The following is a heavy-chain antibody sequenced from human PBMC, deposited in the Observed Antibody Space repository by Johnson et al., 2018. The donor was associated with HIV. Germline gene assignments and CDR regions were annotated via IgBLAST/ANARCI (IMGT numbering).Heavy chain of an antibody. Sequence: VQLVESGGGLVQPGGSLRLSCAASGFTFSSYWMSWVRQAPGKGLEWVANIKQDGSEKYYVDSVKGRFTISRDNSKNTLYLQMNSLRTEDTAVYYCARGGAVAGTRDAFDIWGQGTMVTVSS. CDR1: GFTFSSYW. D-gene: IGHD6-19*01. J-gene: IGHJ3*02. V-gene: IGHV3-7*01. CDR3: ARGGAVAGTRDAFDI. CDR2: IKQDGSEK.